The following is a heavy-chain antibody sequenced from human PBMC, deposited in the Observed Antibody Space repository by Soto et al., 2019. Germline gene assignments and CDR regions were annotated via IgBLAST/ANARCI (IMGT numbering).Heavy chain of an antibody. CDR1: GFTLNYYW. CDR3: ANFYSGSYSKY. J-gene: IGHJ4*02. D-gene: IGHD1-26*01. Sequence: PGGSLRLSCTASGFTLNYYWMHWVRQAPGKGLVWVSRINSDGSTTNYADSVEGRFTISRDNAKNTLYLEMNSLRAEDTAVYYCANFYSGSYSKYWGQGTLVTVSS. V-gene: IGHV3-74*01. CDR2: INSDGSTT.